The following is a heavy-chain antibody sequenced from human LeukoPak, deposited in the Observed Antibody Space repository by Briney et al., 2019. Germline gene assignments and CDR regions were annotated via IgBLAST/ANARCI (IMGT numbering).Heavy chain of an antibody. V-gene: IGHV4-61*01. CDR3: ARVGDYYGSSDY. Sequence: PSETLSLTCTVSGGSVSSGSYYWSWIRQPPGKGLEWIGYIYYSGSTNYNPSLKSRVTISVDTSKNQFSLKLSSVTAADTAVYYCARVGDYYGSSDYWGQGTLVTVSS. CDR2: IYYSGST. CDR1: GGSVSSGSYY. J-gene: IGHJ4*02. D-gene: IGHD3-10*01.